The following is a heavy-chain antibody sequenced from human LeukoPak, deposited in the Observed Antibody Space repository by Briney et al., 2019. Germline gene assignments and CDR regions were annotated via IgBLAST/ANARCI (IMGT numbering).Heavy chain of an antibody. CDR1: GYTFTSYA. CDR3: ARGGGRVFYPNWFDP. V-gene: IGHV1-3*01. D-gene: IGHD3-16*01. CDR2: INAGNGNT. Sequence: ASVKVSCKASGYTFTSYAMHWVRQAPGQRLEWMGWINAGNGNTKYSQKFQGRVTITRDTSASTAYMELSSLRSEDTAVYYCARGGGRVFYPNWFDPWGQGTLVTVSS. J-gene: IGHJ5*02.